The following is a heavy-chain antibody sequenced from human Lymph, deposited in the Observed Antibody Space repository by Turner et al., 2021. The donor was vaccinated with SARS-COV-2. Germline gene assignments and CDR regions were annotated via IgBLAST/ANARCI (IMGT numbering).Heavy chain of an antibody. Sequence: QVQLQASGPRLVKPLETLSPTCTVSGGSMNNNYWSWIRQPPGKRLEWIGFIFYRGSTNYNPSLKSRVTISVDTSENQFSLKLTSVTAADTAIYYCARQTVNNWVDPWGQGTLVTVSS. J-gene: IGHJ5*02. CDR2: IFYRGST. CDR3: ARQTVNNWVDP. V-gene: IGHV4-59*01. CDR1: GGSMNNNY. D-gene: IGHD2-21*02.